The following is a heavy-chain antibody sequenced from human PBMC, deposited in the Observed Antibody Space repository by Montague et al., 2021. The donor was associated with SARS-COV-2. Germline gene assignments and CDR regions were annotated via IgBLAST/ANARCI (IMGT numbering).Heavy chain of an antibody. CDR3: ASLNIVARTDYYYGTDL. CDR1: GDSISTSQYY. D-gene: IGHD5-12*01. CDR2: IYYSGST. Sequence: SETLSLTCTVSGDSISTSQYYWGWIRQPPGKGLEGIGTIYYSGSTYYNPSLKSRVTISADTSKNQFSLGLSSVTAADTAVYYCASLNIVARTDYYYGTDLWGRGTTVTVSS. J-gene: IGHJ6*02. V-gene: IGHV4-39*01.